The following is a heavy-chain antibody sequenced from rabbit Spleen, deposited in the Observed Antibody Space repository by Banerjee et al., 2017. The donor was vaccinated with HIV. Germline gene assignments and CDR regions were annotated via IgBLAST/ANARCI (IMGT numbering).Heavy chain of an antibody. V-gene: IGHV1S40*01. CDR3: ARDTGTSFSSYGMDL. CDR2: IAGSSSAFT. D-gene: IGHD7-1*01. Sequence: QSQEESGGGLVQPEGSLALTCKASGFSFSSSDYICWVRQAPGKGLEWISCIAGSSSAFTYSATWAKGRFTISKTSSTTVTLQLTSLTVADTATYFCARDTGTSFSSYGMDLWGQGTLVTVS. CDR1: GFSFSSSDY. J-gene: IGHJ3*01.